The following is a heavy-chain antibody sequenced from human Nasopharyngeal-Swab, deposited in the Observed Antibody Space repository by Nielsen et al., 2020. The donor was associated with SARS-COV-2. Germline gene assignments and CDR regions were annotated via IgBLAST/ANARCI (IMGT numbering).Heavy chain of an antibody. Sequence: GESLKISCKGSGFSFTSYWIGWVRQIPGKGLEWMGIIYPGGSDTRYSPSFQGQVTISADKSISTAYLQWSSLKASDTATYFCARQEYSGYDHHYFDYWGQGTLVTVSS. D-gene: IGHD5-12*01. CDR1: GFSFTSYW. J-gene: IGHJ4*02. V-gene: IGHV5-51*01. CDR3: ARQEYSGYDHHYFDY. CDR2: IYPGGSDT.